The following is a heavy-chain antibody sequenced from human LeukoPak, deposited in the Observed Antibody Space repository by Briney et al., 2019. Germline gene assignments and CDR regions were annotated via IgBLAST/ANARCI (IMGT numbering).Heavy chain of an antibody. CDR3: ARDYYDSRGTFDY. J-gene: IGHJ4*02. D-gene: IGHD3-22*01. V-gene: IGHV3-30*03. CDR1: GFTFSSYG. Sequence: GGSLRLSCAASGFTFSSYGMHWVRQAPGKGLEWVAVISYDGSNKYYADSVKGRFTISRDNSKNTLYLQMNSLRAEDTAVYYCARDYYDSRGTFDYWGQGTLVTVSS. CDR2: ISYDGSNK.